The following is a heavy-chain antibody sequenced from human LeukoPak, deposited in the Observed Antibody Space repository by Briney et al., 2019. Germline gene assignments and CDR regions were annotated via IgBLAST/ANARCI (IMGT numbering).Heavy chain of an antibody. CDR2: ISSSSSTI. CDR1: GFTFSSYS. D-gene: IGHD1/OR15-1a*01. CDR3: ASRTTRLYYYYYMDV. Sequence: GGSLRLSXTXFGFTFSSYSMNWVRQAPGKGQEWVSYISSSSSTIYYADSVKGRFTISRDNAKNSLYLQMNSQRAEDTAVYYCASRTTRLYYYYYMDVWGKGTTVTVSS. V-gene: IGHV3-48*04. J-gene: IGHJ6*03.